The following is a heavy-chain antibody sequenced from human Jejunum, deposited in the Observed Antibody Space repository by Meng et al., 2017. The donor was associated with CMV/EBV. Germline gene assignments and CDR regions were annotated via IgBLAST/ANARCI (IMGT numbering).Heavy chain of an antibody. CDR2: IYWDDDK. J-gene: IGHJ4*02. D-gene: IGHD4-17*01. CDR1: GFSLSTSGVG. CDR3: AHRHRLRDFDY. Sequence: QISLKGGGPTVAHPTQPLTLTCPFSGFSLSTSGVGGGWIRQPPGKALEWLALIYWDDDKRYSPSLKNRLTITKDTSKNQVVLTLTNIDPVDTATYYCAHRHRLRDFDYWGQGTLVTVSS. V-gene: IGHV2-5*02.